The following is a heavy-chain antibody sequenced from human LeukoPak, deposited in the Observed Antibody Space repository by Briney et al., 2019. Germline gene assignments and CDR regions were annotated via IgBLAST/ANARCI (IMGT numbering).Heavy chain of an antibody. CDR1: GYTFTNYG. Sequence: GASVKVSYKASGYTFTNYGISWVRQAPGQGLEWMGWISGYNGNTKNAQKLQGRVTMTTDTSTSTAYMELRSLRSDDTAVYYCARMAYDILTGYFQPNWFDPWGQGTLVTVSS. CDR2: ISGYNGNT. J-gene: IGHJ5*02. D-gene: IGHD3-9*01. CDR3: ARMAYDILTGYFQPNWFDP. V-gene: IGHV1-18*01.